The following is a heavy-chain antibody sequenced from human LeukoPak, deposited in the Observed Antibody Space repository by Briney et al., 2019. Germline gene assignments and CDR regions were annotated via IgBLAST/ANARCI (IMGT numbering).Heavy chain of an antibody. CDR3: ARARSNYDSSGFSALDY. J-gene: IGHJ4*02. Sequence: TGGSLRLSCAASEFSFSSYGMHWVRRAPGKGLQWVASLWYDGTNKYHADSVKGRFTTSRDNSQSTLYLQMNSLRAEDTAVYYCARARSNYDSSGFSALDYWGQGTLVTVSS. CDR1: EFSFSSYG. D-gene: IGHD3-22*01. V-gene: IGHV3-33*01. CDR2: LWYDGTNK.